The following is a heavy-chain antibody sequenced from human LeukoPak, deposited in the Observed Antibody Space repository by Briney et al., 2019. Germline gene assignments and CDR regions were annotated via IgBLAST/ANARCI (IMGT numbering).Heavy chain of an antibody. CDR1: GFTFSSYA. Sequence: GGSLRLSCAAPGFTFSSYAMSWVRQAPGKGLEWVSAISGSGGSTYYADSVKGRFTISRDNSKNTLYLQMNSLRAEDTAVYYCAKDPRDYDFWSGYPDWGQGTLVTVSS. V-gene: IGHV3-23*01. CDR2: ISGSGGST. J-gene: IGHJ4*02. D-gene: IGHD3-3*01. CDR3: AKDPRDYDFWSGYPD.